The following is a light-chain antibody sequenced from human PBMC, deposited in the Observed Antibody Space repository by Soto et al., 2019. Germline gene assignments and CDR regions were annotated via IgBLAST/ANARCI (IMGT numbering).Light chain of an antibody. J-gene: IGKJ1*01. V-gene: IGKV3-15*01. CDR1: QSVRSY. CDR2: GAS. Sequence: EVVMTQSPATLSVSAGERATLSCGASQSVRSYLAWYQQKPGQAPRLLIHGASTRAPGIPSRFSGSGSGTDFTLTISSLQPEDFATYYCQQSYSTLRTFGQGTKVDIK. CDR3: QQSYSTLRT.